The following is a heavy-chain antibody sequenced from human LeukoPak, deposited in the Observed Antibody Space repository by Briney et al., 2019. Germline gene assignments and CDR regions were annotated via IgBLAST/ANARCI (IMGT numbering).Heavy chain of an antibody. D-gene: IGHD3-10*01. Sequence: ASVKVSCKASGYSFTGYYIHWVRQAPGQGLEWMGWINPHSGDTNYAQNFQGRVTMTRDTSISTAYMELGNLRSDDTAVYYCARGGDRSFDYWGQGTLVTVSS. CDR3: ARGGDRSFDY. V-gene: IGHV1-2*02. CDR1: GYSFTGYY. CDR2: INPHSGDT. J-gene: IGHJ4*02.